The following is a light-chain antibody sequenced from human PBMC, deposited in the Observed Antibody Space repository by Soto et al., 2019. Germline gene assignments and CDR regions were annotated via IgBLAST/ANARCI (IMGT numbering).Light chain of an antibody. CDR2: TTS. J-gene: IGKJ3*01. CDR1: QSVTSSC. V-gene: IGKV3-20*01. CDR3: QQCGGSPLYS. Sequence: EIVLTQSPGTLSLSPGERATLSCTASQSVTSSCLAWYQRKPGQAPRLLIHTTSIRATDIPDRFSGSGSGTSFSLTTSSLQPEDSAVYYCQQCGGSPLYSFGPGTRVDI.